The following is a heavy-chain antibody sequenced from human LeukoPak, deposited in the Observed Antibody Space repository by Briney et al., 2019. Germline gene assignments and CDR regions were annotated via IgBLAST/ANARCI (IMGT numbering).Heavy chain of an antibody. V-gene: IGHV3-23*01. CDR1: GFTFSSYA. CDR3: AKDRGTGYCSGGSCDAFDI. J-gene: IGHJ3*02. Sequence: PGGSLRLSCAASGFTFSSYAMSWVRQAPGKGLEWVSAISGSGGSTYYADSVKGRFTISRDNSKNTLYPQMNSLRAEDTAVYYCAKDRGTGYCSGGSCDAFDIWGQGTMVTVSS. CDR2: ISGSGGST. D-gene: IGHD2-15*01.